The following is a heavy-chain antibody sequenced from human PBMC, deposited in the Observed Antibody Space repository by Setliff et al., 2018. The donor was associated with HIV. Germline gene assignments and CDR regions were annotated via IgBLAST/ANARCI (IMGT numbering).Heavy chain of an antibody. CDR1: GVTFSSAQ. Sequence: VGSLRLSCVASGVTFSSAQMNWVRQAPGKGLEWVSYISYGSRAIYYADSVKGRFTVSRDDAKNSVYLHMSSLTAEDTAVYYCARDRPNWAMDYWGQGTLVTSPQ. V-gene: IGHV3-48*01. CDR3: ARDRPNWAMDY. CDR2: ISYGSRAI. D-gene: IGHD7-27*01. J-gene: IGHJ4*02.